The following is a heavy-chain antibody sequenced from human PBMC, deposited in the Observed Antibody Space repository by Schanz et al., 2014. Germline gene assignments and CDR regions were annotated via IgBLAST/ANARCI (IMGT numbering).Heavy chain of an antibody. CDR1: GGTFSSFG. CDR3: VRLDVHDY. Sequence: VQLEQSGAEVKKPGSSVKVSCKASGGTFSSFGINWVRQAPGQGLEWMGRIIPILGIANYAQKFQGRVTITADKSTCTAYMDVSSLRSEDAAVYYCVRLDVHDYWGQGTLVTVSA. CDR2: IIPILGIA. V-gene: IGHV1-69*02. D-gene: IGHD3-16*01. J-gene: IGHJ4*02.